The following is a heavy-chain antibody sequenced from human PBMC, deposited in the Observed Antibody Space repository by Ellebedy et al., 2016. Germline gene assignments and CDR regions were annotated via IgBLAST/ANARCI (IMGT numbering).Heavy chain of an antibody. CDR1: GFTFSSYA. CDR3: ARDNGRGVIIWGAFDI. CDR2: ISYDGSHK. Sequence: GESLKISCAASGFTFSSYAMSWVRQAPGKGLEWVAIISYDGSHKYYADSVKGRFTISRDDSKNTLYLQMNSLRAEDTAVYYCARDNGRGVIIWGAFDIWGQGTMVTVSS. V-gene: IGHV3-30-3*01. D-gene: IGHD3-10*01. J-gene: IGHJ3*02.